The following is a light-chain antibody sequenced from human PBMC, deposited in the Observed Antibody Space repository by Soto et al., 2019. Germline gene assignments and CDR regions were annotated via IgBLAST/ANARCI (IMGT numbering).Light chain of an antibody. Sequence: PGERATLSCRASQSVSSSYLAWYQQKPGQAPRLLIYGASSRATGIPDRFSGSGSGADFTLTISRLEPEDFAVYYCQQYGSSLFTFGPGTKVDIK. CDR1: QSVSSSY. CDR2: GAS. J-gene: IGKJ3*01. CDR3: QQYGSSLFT. V-gene: IGKV3-20*01.